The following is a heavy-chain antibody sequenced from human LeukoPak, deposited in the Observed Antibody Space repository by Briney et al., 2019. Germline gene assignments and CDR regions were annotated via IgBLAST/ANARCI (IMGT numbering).Heavy chain of an antibody. D-gene: IGHD2-8*02. Sequence: PSETLSLTCTVSGGSISSSSYYWGWLRQPPGKGLEWIGSIYYSGSTYYNPSLKSRVTISVDKSKSQFSLRLSSVTAADTAMYYCARVGQGTGGYYSFDYWGQGTLVTVSS. V-gene: IGHV4-39*07. CDR2: IYYSGST. CDR3: ARVGQGTGGYYSFDY. CDR1: GGSISSSSYY. J-gene: IGHJ4*02.